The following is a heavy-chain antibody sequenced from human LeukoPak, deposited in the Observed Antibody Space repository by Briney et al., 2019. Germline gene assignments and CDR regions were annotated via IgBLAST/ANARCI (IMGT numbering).Heavy chain of an antibody. CDR1: GFTFSSYW. CDR2: ISSSGSTI. J-gene: IGHJ6*03. D-gene: IGHD2-2*01. CDR3: AKAPPVVPAHAYYYYMDV. Sequence: GGSLRLSCAASGFTFSSYWMSWVRQAPGKGLEWVSYISSSGSTIYYADSVKGRFTISRDNDKNSLYLQMNSLRAEDTAVYYCAKAPPVVPAHAYYYYMDVWGKGTTVTVSS. V-gene: IGHV3-48*04.